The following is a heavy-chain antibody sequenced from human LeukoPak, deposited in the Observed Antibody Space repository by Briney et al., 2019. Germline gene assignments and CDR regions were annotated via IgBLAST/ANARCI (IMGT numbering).Heavy chain of an antibody. CDR2: IYYSGST. CDR1: GGSISSSSYY. CDR3: ARGRAQYYDFWSGYYTGPIWFDP. Sequence: SETLSLTCTVSGGSISSSSYYWGWIRQPPGKGLEWIGSIYYSGSTYYNPSLKSRVTISVDTSKNQFSLKLSSVTAADTAVYYCARGRAQYYDFWSGYYTGPIWFDPWGQGTLVTVSS. D-gene: IGHD3-3*01. J-gene: IGHJ5*02. V-gene: IGHV4-39*01.